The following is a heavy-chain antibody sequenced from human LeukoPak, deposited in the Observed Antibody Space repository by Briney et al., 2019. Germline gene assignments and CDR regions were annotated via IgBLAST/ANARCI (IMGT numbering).Heavy chain of an antibody. Sequence: SETLSLTCTVSGGSISSYYWSWIRQPAGKGLEWIGRIYTSGSTNYNPSLNSRVTMSVDTSKIQCSLKLTSVTAADTAVYYCASDPGGWDVKNWFDPWGQGTLVTVPS. CDR2: IYTSGST. D-gene: IGHD6-19*01. CDR1: GGSISSYY. CDR3: ASDPGGWDVKNWFDP. J-gene: IGHJ5*02. V-gene: IGHV4-4*07.